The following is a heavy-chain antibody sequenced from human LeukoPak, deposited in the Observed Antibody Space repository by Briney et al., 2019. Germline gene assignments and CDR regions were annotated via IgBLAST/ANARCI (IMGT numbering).Heavy chain of an antibody. Sequence: GGSLRLSCAASGFTFSSHWMHWVRQAPGKGLVWVSRISSDGSSTSFADSVKGRFTISRDNAENTPYLHMNSLRDEDTAVYFCARGPPDGSGSYYPGDYWGQGTLVTVSS. CDR2: ISSDGSST. V-gene: IGHV3-74*01. CDR1: GFTFSSHW. D-gene: IGHD3-10*01. CDR3: ARGPPDGSGSYYPGDY. J-gene: IGHJ4*02.